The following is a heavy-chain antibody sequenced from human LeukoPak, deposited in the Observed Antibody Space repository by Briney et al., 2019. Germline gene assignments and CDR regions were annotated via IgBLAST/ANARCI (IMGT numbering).Heavy chain of an antibody. CDR1: GFTFSSYG. Sequence: GRSLRLSCAASGFTFSSYGMHWVRQAPGKGLEWVAVIWYDGSNKYYADSVKGRFTISRDNSKNTLYLQMNSLRAEDTAVYYCARDHRVYCSGGSCYLQPFYYYGMDVWGQGTTVTVSS. CDR2: IWYDGSNK. J-gene: IGHJ6*02. V-gene: IGHV3-33*01. CDR3: ARDHRVYCSGGSCYLQPFYYYGMDV. D-gene: IGHD2-15*01.